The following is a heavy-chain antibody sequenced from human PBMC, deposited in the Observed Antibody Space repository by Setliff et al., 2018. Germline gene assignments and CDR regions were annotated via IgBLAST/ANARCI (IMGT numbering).Heavy chain of an antibody. CDR2: IGHTGSI. CDR1: GYSISSGYI. J-gene: IGHJ4*02. CDR3: ARDLGHGGDSEDY. D-gene: IGHD2-21*02. V-gene: IGHV4-38-2*02. Sequence: SETLSLTCTVSGYSISSGYIWGWIRQPPGKGLEWVGNIGHTGSINYNPSLKSRLTISRDTSKNQVSLKLNSVTATDTAVYYCARDLGHGGDSEDYWGQGTLVTVSS.